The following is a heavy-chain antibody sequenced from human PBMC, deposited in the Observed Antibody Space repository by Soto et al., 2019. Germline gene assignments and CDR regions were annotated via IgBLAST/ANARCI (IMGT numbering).Heavy chain of an antibody. J-gene: IGHJ4*02. CDR3: ARWGLNSSSWYDY. V-gene: IGHV3-21*01. Sequence: EVQLVESGGGLVKPGGSLRLSCAASGFTFSSYSMNWVRQAPGKGLEWVSSISSSSSYIYYADSVKGRFTISRDNAKNSLYLQMNSLRAEDTAVYYCARWGLNSSSWYDYWGQGTLVTVSS. CDR2: ISSSSSYI. D-gene: IGHD6-13*01. CDR1: GFTFSSYS.